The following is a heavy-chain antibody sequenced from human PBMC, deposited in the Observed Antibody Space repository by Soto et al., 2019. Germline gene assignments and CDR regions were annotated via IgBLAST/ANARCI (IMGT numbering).Heavy chain of an antibody. CDR3: ARMYYDILTGYPHGAFDI. D-gene: IGHD3-9*01. V-gene: IGHV3-7*01. CDR2: IKQDEGEK. J-gene: IGHJ3*02. Sequence: GSLRLSCAASGFTFSTYWMSWARQAPGKGLEWVANIKQDEGEKYYADSVKGRFTISRDNAKNSLYLQMNSLRAEDTAVYYCARMYYDILTGYPHGAFDIWGQGTMVTVSS. CDR1: GFTFSTYW.